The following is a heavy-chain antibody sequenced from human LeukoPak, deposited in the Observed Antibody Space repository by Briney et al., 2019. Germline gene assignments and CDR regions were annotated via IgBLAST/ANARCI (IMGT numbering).Heavy chain of an antibody. CDR2: IYSSGST. Sequence: PSETLSLTCNVSGRSISDYYWSWIRQPAGKGLEWIGRIYSSGSTNYNPSLKRRITMSVNKSKHLFSLKLNSVTSADTAVYYCARVVIAAGGNAFDYWGQGTMVTVSS. CDR3: ARVVIAAGGNAFDY. V-gene: IGHV4-4*07. CDR1: GRSISDYY. D-gene: IGHD6-13*01. J-gene: IGHJ4*02.